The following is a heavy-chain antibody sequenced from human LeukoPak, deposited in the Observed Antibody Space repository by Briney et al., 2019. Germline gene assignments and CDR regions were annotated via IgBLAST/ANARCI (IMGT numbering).Heavy chain of an antibody. V-gene: IGHV1-8*02. Sequence: ASVKVSCKASGYTFTNYGISWVRQAPGQGLEWMGWMNPNSGNTGYAQKFQGRVTMTRNTSISTAYMELSSLRSEDTAVYYCARALRITMVRGGLHYWGQGTLVTVSS. CDR1: GYTFTNYG. J-gene: IGHJ4*02. D-gene: IGHD3-10*01. CDR3: ARALRITMVRGGLHY. CDR2: MNPNSGNT.